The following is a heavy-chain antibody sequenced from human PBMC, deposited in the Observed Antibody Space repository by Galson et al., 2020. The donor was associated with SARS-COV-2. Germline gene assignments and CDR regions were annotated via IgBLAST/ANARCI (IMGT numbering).Heavy chain of an antibody. D-gene: IGHD5-12*01. CDR3: ARGRGGSTLNWFDP. V-gene: IGHV4-61*09. J-gene: IGHJ5*02. CDR1: RDSISSGTYY. Sequence: SETLSLTCTASRDSISSGTYYWSWIRQPAGKGLEWIGHIYTSGSTNYNPSLKSRVTISVDTSKNQFSLNLISVTAADTAVYYCARGRGGSTLNWFDPWGQGTLVTVSS. CDR2: IYTSGST.